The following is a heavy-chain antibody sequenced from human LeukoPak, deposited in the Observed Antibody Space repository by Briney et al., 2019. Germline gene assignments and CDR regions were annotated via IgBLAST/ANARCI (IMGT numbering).Heavy chain of an antibody. D-gene: IGHD3-10*01. Sequence: QTGGSLRLSCAASGFTFSSYWMSWVRQAPGKGLEWVANIKQDGSEKYYVDSVKGRFTISRDNAKNSLYLQMNSLRAEDTAVYYCARLKGRLGSRGAFDIWGQGTMVTVSS. CDR2: IKQDGSEK. CDR3: ARLKGRLGSRGAFDI. V-gene: IGHV3-7*01. J-gene: IGHJ3*02. CDR1: GFTFSSYW.